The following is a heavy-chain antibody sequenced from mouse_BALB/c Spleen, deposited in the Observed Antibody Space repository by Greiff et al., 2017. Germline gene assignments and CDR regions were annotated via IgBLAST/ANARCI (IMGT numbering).Heavy chain of an antibody. CDR1: GFDFSRYW. V-gene: IGHV4-1*02. CDR3: ARRWDYDVWFAY. Sequence: EVQGVESGGGLVQPGGSLKLSCAASGFDFSRYWMSWVRQAPGKGLEWIGEINPDSSTINYTPSLKDKFIISRDNAKNTLYLQMSKVRSEDTALYYCARRWDYDVWFAYWGQGTLVTVSA. J-gene: IGHJ3*01. D-gene: IGHD2-4*01. CDR2: INPDSSTI.